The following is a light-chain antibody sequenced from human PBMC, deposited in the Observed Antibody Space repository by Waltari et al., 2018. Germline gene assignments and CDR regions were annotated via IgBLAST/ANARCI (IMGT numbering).Light chain of an antibody. CDR2: LGS. V-gene: IGKV2-28*01. Sequence: DIVMTQSPLSLPVTPGEPASISCRSSRSVLHSNGYNYLDWYLQKPGQSPQLLIYLGSNRASGVPDRFSGSGSGTDFTLKISRVEAEDVGVYYCMQSLQALWTFGQGTKVEIK. CDR1: RSVLHSNGYNY. J-gene: IGKJ1*01. CDR3: MQSLQALWT.